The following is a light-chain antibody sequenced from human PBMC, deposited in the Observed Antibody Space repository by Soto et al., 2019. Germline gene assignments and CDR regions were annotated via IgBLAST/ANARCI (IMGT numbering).Light chain of an antibody. CDR2: DAS. J-gene: IGKJ3*01. Sequence: DIPMTQSPSTLSASVGDRVTITCRASQSISIWLAWYQQKPGKAPKLLIYDASSLESGVPSRFSGSGSGTEFTLTISSLQPDDFATYYCQQNNGYFGPGTKVDIK. V-gene: IGKV1-5*01. CDR3: QQNNGY. CDR1: QSISIW.